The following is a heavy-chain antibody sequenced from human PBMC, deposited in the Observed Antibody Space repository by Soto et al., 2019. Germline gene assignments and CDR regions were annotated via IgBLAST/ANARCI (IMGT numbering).Heavy chain of an antibody. J-gene: IGHJ5*02. CDR1: GGSFSGYY. CDR2: INHSGST. V-gene: IGHV4-34*01. Sequence: SQTLSLTCAVYGGSFSGYYWSWIRQPPGKGLEWIGEINHSGSTNYNPSLKSRVTISVDTSKNQFSLKLSSVTAADTAVYYCARESLSYGWGNWFDPWGQGTLVTVSS. CDR3: ARESLSYGWGNWFDP. D-gene: IGHD5-18*01.